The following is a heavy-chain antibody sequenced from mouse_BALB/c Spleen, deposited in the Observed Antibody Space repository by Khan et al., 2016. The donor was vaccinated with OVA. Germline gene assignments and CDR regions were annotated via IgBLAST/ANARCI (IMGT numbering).Heavy chain of an antibody. CDR2: INPDNAGT. V-gene: IGHV1S136*01. J-gene: IGHJ3*01. D-gene: IGHD4-1*01. Sequence: VQLQQSGPELVEPGASVKMSCKASGYTFTNYVIHWVKQKPGQGLEWIGYINPDNAGTRYNEKFKGKATLNSDISSTSAYMELLSLTSEASAVYYCAREASSWDFSFPYWGQGTLVTVSA. CDR3: AREASSWDFSFPY. CDR1: GYTFTNYV.